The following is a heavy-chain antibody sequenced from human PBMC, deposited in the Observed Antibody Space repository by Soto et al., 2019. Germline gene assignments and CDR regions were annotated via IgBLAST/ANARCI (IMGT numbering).Heavy chain of an antibody. D-gene: IGHD4-17*01. CDR1: CGSFSGYY. J-gene: IGHJ6*03. CDR3: ARGNTVTTGYYYYYYMDV. V-gene: IGHV4-34*01. Sequence: ETLSLTCAVYCGSFSGYYWSWIRQPPGKGLEWIGEINHRGSTNYNPSLKSRVTISVDTSKNQFSLKLSSVTAADTAVYYCARGNTVTTGYYYYYYMDVWGKGTTVTVSS. CDR2: INHRGST.